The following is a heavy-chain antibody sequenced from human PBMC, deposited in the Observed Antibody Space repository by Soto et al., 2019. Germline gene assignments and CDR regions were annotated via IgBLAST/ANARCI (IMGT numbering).Heavy chain of an antibody. Sequence: ASVKVSCKASGYSFTDYHIHWVRQAPGQGLEWLGRINPKSGGTSTAQKFQGWVTMTTDTSISTASMELTRLTSDDTAIYYCARGDSTDCSNGVCSFFYNHDMGVWGQGTTVTVSS. CDR3: ARGDSTDCSNGVCSFFYNHDMGV. CDR2: INPKSGGT. J-gene: IGHJ6*02. D-gene: IGHD2-8*01. CDR1: GYSFTDYH. V-gene: IGHV1-2*04.